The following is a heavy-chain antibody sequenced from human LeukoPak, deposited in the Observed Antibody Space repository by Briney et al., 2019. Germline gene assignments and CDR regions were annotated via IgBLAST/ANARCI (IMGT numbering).Heavy chain of an antibody. CDR3: ARSDHYLSYYYYMDV. CDR1: GGSFSGYY. V-gene: IGHV4-34*01. CDR2: INHSGST. J-gene: IGHJ6*03. D-gene: IGHD3-10*01. Sequence: PSETLSLTCAVYGGSFSGYYWSWIRQPPGKGLEWIGEINHSGSTNYNPSLKSRVTMSVDTSKNQFSLKLSSVTAADTAVYYCARSDHYLSYYYYMDVWGKGTTVTVSS.